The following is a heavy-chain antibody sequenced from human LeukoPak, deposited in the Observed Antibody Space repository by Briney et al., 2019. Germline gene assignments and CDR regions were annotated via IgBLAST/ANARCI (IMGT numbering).Heavy chain of an antibody. D-gene: IGHD6-19*01. CDR2: INHTGST. V-gene: IGHV4-34*01. Sequence: SETLSLTCAVYGESFSDYYWSWIRQPPGKGLEWIGEINHTGSTNYNPSLKSRVTISVDTSKNQFSLKLSSVTAADTAVYYCAREERGGSGWYSYNWFDPWGQGTLVTVSS. CDR1: GESFSDYY. CDR3: AREERGGSGWYSYNWFDP. J-gene: IGHJ5*02.